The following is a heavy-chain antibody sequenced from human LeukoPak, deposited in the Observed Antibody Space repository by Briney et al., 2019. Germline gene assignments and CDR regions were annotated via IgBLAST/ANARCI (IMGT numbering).Heavy chain of an antibody. Sequence: ASVKVSCKASGYTFTGYYMHWVRQAPGQGLEWMGWINPNSGGTNYAQKSQGRVTMTRDTSISTAYMELSRLRSDDTAVYYCARGGESDCSGGSCYLAFDIWGQGTMVTVSS. CDR3: ARGGESDCSGGSCYLAFDI. J-gene: IGHJ3*02. D-gene: IGHD2-15*01. CDR1: GYTFTGYY. CDR2: INPNSGGT. V-gene: IGHV1-2*02.